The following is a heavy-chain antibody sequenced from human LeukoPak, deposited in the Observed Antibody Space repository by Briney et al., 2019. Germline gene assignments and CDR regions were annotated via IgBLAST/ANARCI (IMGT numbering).Heavy chain of an antibody. J-gene: IGHJ2*01. CDR1: GYTFTSYG. CDR3: ARDRSGYWYSAL. Sequence: ASVRVSCKTSGYTFTSYGIAWVRQAPGQGLEWMGWISTSNGNTKYVENFQDRVTMTTDTSTSTAYMELRSLRSDDTAVYYCARDRSGYWYSALWGRGTLVTVSS. D-gene: IGHD1-26*01. V-gene: IGHV1-18*01. CDR2: ISTSNGNT.